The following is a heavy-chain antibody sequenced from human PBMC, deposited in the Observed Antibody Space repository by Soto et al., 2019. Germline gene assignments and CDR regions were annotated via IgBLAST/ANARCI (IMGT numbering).Heavy chain of an antibody. CDR3: ARPLWRDDYNWGYFDL. D-gene: IGHD4-4*01. CDR1: GFTFSSYA. Sequence: QVQLVESGGGVVQPGRSLRLSCAASGFTFSSYAMHWVRQAAGTGLEWVAVISYDGSNKYYADSVKGRFTISRDNSKNTLYLQMNSLRAEETAVYYCARPLWRDDYNWGYFDLWGRGTLVTVSS. J-gene: IGHJ2*01. CDR2: ISYDGSNK. V-gene: IGHV3-30-3*01.